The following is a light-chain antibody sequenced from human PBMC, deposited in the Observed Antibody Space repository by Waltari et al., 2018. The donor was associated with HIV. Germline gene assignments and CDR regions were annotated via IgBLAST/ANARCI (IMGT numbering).Light chain of an antibody. CDR1: SSDVGGFDY. V-gene: IGLV2-8*01. Sequence: QSALTQTPSASGSPGQSVTIPCTGTSSDVGGFDYLSWYHQQPPKAPKLILYEVNRRPSGVPDRCSGSKSGNTASLTVSGLQPEDEGDYYCSSYKDANDVVFGGGTKLTVL. CDR2: EVN. CDR3: SSYKDANDVV. J-gene: IGLJ2*01.